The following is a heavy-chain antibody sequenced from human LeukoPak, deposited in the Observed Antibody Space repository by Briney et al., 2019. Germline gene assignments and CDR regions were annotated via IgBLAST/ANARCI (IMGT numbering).Heavy chain of an antibody. CDR2: ISGSGGST. Sequence: GGSLRLSYTASGFTFSSYAMSWVRQAPGKGLEWVSAISGSGGSTYYADSVKGRFTISRDNSKNTLYLQMNSLRAEDTAVYYCAKQRIAAAGSWLYFDYWGQGTLVTVSS. D-gene: IGHD6-13*01. J-gene: IGHJ4*02. CDR1: GFTFSSYA. CDR3: AKQRIAAAGSWLYFDY. V-gene: IGHV3-23*01.